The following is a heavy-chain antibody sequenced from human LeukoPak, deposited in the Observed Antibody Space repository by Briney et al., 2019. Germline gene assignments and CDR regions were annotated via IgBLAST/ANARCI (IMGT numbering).Heavy chain of an antibody. CDR1: GFTFSSYG. D-gene: IGHD2-21*02. Sequence: PVGSLRLSCAASGFTFSSYGMHWVRQAPGKGLEWVTGISYDGSNKYYADSVKGRFTISRDNSKNTLYLQMNSLRAEDTAVYYCAKDLPPYCGGDCYSYDNAFDIWGQGTMVTVSS. J-gene: IGHJ3*02. CDR2: ISYDGSNK. CDR3: AKDLPPYCGGDCYSYDNAFDI. V-gene: IGHV3-30*18.